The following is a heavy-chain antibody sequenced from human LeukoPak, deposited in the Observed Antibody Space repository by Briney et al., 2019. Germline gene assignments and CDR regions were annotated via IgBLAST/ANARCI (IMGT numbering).Heavy chain of an antibody. CDR3: ARAYFSSWYMNWFDP. CDR1: GYSISSGYY. J-gene: IGHJ5*02. Sequence: SETLSLTCTVSGYSISSGYYWGWIRQPPGKGLEWIGSIYHSGSTYYNPSLKSRVTISVDTSKNQFSLKLSSVTAADTAVYYCARAYFSSWYMNWFDPWGQGTLVTVSS. V-gene: IGHV4-38-2*02. CDR2: IYHSGST. D-gene: IGHD6-13*01.